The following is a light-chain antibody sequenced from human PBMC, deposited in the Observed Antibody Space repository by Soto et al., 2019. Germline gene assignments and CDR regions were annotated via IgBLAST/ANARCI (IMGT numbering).Light chain of an antibody. CDR2: WAS. J-gene: IGKJ2*01. CDR3: KQFFSPPMST. Sequence: VMTQSPDSLAVSLGERATINCKSSQSLLYSPNNQNYLAWYQQKPGQPPKLLIYWASTRESGVPDRFSGSGSGKDFTLTSSTLQAEEGGFYYCKQFFSPPMSTFGQGTKLDIK. CDR1: QSLLYSPNNQNY. V-gene: IGKV4-1*01.